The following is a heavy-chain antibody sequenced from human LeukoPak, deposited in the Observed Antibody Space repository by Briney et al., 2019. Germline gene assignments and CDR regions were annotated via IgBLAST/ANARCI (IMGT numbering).Heavy chain of an antibody. V-gene: IGHV4-39*07. CDR1: GGSISSSSYY. CDR2: IYYSGST. J-gene: IGHJ3*02. CDR3: ARGLQRFGELSI. D-gene: IGHD3-10*01. Sequence: SETLSLTCTVSGGSISSSSYYWGWIRQPPGKGLEWIGSIYYSGSTYYNPSLKSRVTISVDTSKNQFSLKLSSVTAADTAVYYCARGLQRFGELSIWGQGTMVTVSS.